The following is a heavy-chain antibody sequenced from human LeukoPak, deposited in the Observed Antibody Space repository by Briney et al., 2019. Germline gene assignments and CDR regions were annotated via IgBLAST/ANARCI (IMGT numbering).Heavy chain of an antibody. CDR3: AEGRGVDREMIDY. CDR2: ISTDGSRA. CDR1: GFIFSNYW. V-gene: IGHV3-74*01. J-gene: IGHJ4*02. Sequence: KPGGSLSFSCATSGFIFSNYWMHWVRQGPGKGLEWVSDISTDGSRATYADSVKGPFTISRDNAKDTLYLQMDSRRVEDTAVYYCAEGRGVDREMIDYWGQGTLVTVSS. D-gene: IGHD1-26*01.